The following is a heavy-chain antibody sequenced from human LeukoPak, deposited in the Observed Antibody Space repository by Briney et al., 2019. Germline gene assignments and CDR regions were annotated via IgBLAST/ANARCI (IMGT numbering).Heavy chain of an antibody. CDR1: GFTFSSYA. CDR3: AKDGADIVVVVAATERGDAFDI. V-gene: IGHV3-23*01. Sequence: GGSLRLSCAASGFTFSSYAMSWVRQAPGKGLEWVSAISGSGGSTYYADSVKGRFTISRDNSKNTLYLQMNSLRAEDTAVYYCAKDGADIVVVVAATERGDAFDIWGQGTMVTVSS. D-gene: IGHD2-15*01. CDR2: ISGSGGST. J-gene: IGHJ3*02.